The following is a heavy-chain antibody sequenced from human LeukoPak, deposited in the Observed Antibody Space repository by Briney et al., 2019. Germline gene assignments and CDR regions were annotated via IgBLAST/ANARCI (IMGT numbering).Heavy chain of an antibody. J-gene: IGHJ4*02. CDR3: ATTGSSTFGFDN. CDR2: IYSGGNT. D-gene: IGHD3-10*01. CDR1: GFTVSSNY. Sequence: RTGGSLRLSCAASGFTVSSNYMSWVRQAPGKGLEWVSIIYSGGNTYYADSVKGRFTISGDNSKNTLYLQMNSLRAEDTAFYYCATTGSSTFGFDNWGQGTLVTVSS. V-gene: IGHV3-53*01.